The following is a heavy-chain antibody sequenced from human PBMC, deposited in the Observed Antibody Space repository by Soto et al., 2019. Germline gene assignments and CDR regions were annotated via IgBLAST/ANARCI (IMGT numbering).Heavy chain of an antibody. CDR2: INHSGST. CDR3: ARGKDCTNGVCSSFDY. J-gene: IGHJ4*02. Sequence: QVQLQQWGAGLVKPSETLSLTCAVYGGSFSGYYWSWIRQPPGKGLEWIGEINHSGSTNYNPSLKSRVTISVDTSKNQFSLKLSSVTAADTAVYYCARGKDCTNGVCSSFDYWGQGTLVTVSS. CDR1: GGSFSGYY. D-gene: IGHD2-8*01. V-gene: IGHV4-34*01.